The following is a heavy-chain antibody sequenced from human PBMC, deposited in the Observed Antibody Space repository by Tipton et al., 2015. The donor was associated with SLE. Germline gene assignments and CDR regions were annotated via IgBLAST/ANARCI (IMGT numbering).Heavy chain of an antibody. V-gene: IGHV4-34*01. CDR3: ARGAAAAGTSFDY. CDR1: GGSFSGYN. J-gene: IGHJ4*02. CDR2: INHSGST. Sequence: TLSLTCAVYGGSFSGYNWSGIRQPPGKGMEWIGEINHSGSTNYNPSLKSRVTISVDTSKNQFSLKLSSVTAADTAVYYCARGAAAAGTSFDYWGQGTLVTVSS. D-gene: IGHD6-13*01.